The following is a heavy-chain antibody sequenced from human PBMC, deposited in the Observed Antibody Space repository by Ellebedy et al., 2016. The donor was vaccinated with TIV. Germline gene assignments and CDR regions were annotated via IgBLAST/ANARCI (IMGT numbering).Heavy chain of an antibody. CDR3: ARGEYSGYAPPAY. CDR2: MWHGGISK. V-gene: IGHV3-33*01. CDR1: GFTFSSYA. J-gene: IGHJ4*02. D-gene: IGHD5-12*01. Sequence: GGSLRLSCATSGFTFSSYAMHWVRQAPGKGLEWVAVMWHGGISKDYADSVKGRFAISGDNSKNTLYLQMNNLRAEDTAVYYCARGEYSGYAPPAYWGQGTPVIVSS.